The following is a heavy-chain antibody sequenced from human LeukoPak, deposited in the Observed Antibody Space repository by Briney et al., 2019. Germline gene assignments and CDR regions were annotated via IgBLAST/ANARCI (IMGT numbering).Heavy chain of an antibody. Sequence: GRSLRLSCAASGFTFSSYAMHRVRQAPGKGLEWVAVISYDGSNKYYADSVKGRFTISRDNSKNTLYLQMNSLRAEDTAVYYCARDPGYYDSSGYLSGDYWGQGTLVTVSS. D-gene: IGHD3-22*01. CDR2: ISYDGSNK. CDR3: ARDPGYYDSSGYLSGDY. J-gene: IGHJ4*02. V-gene: IGHV3-30-3*01. CDR1: GFTFSSYA.